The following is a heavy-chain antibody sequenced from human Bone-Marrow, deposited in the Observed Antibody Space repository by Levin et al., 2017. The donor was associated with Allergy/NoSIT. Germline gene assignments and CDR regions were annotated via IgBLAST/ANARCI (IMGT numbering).Heavy chain of an antibody. Sequence: GGSLRLSCSASGFTFSNYALSWVRQAPGGGLEWVSLIYSVGTTSYANSVKGRFTISRDNSKNTLYLQMDSLRVEDTAVYYCAGGPSRGYWGQGTLVTVSS. J-gene: IGHJ4*02. D-gene: IGHD3-16*01. V-gene: IGHV3-53*01. CDR3: AGGPSRGY. CDR1: GFTFSNYA. CDR2: IYSVGTT.